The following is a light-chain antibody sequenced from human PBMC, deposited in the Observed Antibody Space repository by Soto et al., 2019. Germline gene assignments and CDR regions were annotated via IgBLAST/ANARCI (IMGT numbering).Light chain of an antibody. CDR2: GNS. Sequence: QSVLTQPPSVSAAPGQKVTISCSGSTSNIGSNYVAWYQHLPGTAPTLLIYGNSNRPSGVPDRFSGSKSGTSASLAITGLQAEDEADYYCQSYDSSLSAWVFGGGTQLTVL. CDR1: TSNIGSNY. CDR3: QSYDSSLSAWV. J-gene: IGLJ3*02. V-gene: IGLV1-40*01.